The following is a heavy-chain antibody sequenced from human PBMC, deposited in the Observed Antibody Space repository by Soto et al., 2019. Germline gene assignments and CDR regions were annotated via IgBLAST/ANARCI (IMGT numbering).Heavy chain of an antibody. CDR3: ARCRDTSASVPFCDF. V-gene: IGHV4-59*01. J-gene: IGHJ4*02. CDR1: GDSIRSFY. D-gene: IGHD3-22*01. CDR2: IYNSEST. Sequence: SETLSLTCTVSGDSIRSFYWSWLRQPPGKELQWIGYIYNSESTNYTPSLRSRVSISRDTSKNQFSLRLSSVTPADTAVYYCARCRDTSASVPFCDFWRQGTLVTFSS.